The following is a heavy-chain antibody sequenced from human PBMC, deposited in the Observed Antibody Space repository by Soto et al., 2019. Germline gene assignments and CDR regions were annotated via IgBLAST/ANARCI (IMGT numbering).Heavy chain of an antibody. J-gene: IGHJ6*02. Sequence: TSETLSLTCTVSGGSISSSSYYWGWIRQPPGKGLEWIGSIYYSGSTYYNPSLKSRVTISVDTSKNQFSLKLGSVTAADTAVYYCARRRGDFWSGYYLDYYYYYGMDVWGQGTTVTVSS. D-gene: IGHD3-3*01. CDR3: ARRRGDFWSGYYLDYYYYYGMDV. V-gene: IGHV4-39*01. CDR2: IYYSGST. CDR1: GGSISSSSYY.